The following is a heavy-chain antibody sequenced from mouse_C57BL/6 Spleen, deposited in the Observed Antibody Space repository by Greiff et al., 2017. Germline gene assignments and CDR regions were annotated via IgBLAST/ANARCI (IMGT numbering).Heavy chain of an antibody. D-gene: IGHD1-1*01. J-gene: IGHJ1*03. V-gene: IGHV5-17*01. Sequence: EVKLMESGGGLVKPGGSLKLSCAASGFTFSDYGMHWVRQAPEKGLEWVAYISSGSSTIYYADTVKGRFTISRDNAKNTLFLQMTSLRSEDTAMYYCAGRGYYGSSRYWYFEVWGTGTTVTVSS. CDR1: GFTFSDYG. CDR3: AGRGYYGSSRYWYFEV. CDR2: ISSGSSTI.